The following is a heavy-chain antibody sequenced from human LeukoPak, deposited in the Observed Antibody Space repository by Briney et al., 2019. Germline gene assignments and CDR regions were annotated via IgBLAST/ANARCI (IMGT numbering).Heavy chain of an antibody. D-gene: IGHD3-22*01. V-gene: IGHV4-31*02. CDR1: GGSISSGNYY. CDR3: ARERGGSHYYDSSGYYPRWFDP. CDR2: IFYTGST. J-gene: IGHJ5*02. Sequence: SETLSLTCAVSGGSISSGNYYWSWIRQPPGKGLEWIGYIFYTGSTNYSPSLKSRVSISVDTSKNQFSLKLSPVTAADTAVYYCARERGGSHYYDSSGYYPRWFDPWGQGTLVTVSS.